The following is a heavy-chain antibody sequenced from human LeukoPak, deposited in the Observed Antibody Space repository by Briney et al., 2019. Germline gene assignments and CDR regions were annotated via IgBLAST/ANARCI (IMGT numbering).Heavy chain of an antibody. CDR2: INPSGGST. CDR1: GYTFTNYY. V-gene: IGHV1-46*01. Sequence: ASVKVSCKASGYTFTNYYIHWVRQAPGQGLECMGIINPSGGSTSYAQKFQGRVTMTRDMSTSTVYMELSSLRSEDTAVYYCARDNDSRDPPHFDYWGQGTLVTVSS. J-gene: IGHJ4*02. CDR3: ARDNDSRDPPHFDY. D-gene: IGHD3-16*01.